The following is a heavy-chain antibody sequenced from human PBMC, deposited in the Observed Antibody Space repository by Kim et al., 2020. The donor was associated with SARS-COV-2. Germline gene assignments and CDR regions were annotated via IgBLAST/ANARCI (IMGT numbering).Heavy chain of an antibody. Sequence: ASVKVSCKASGYTFTSYAMHWVRQAPGQRLESMGWINAGNGNTKYSQKFQGRVTITRDTSASTAYMELSSLRSEDTAVYYCARDMGGVVVAAIVDWGQGTLVTVSS. CDR3: ARDMGGVVVAAIVD. J-gene: IGHJ4*02. V-gene: IGHV1-3*01. D-gene: IGHD2-15*01. CDR1: GYTFTSYA. CDR2: INAGNGNT.